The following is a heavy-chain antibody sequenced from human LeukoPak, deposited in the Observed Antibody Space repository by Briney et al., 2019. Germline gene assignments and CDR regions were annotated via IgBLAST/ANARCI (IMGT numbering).Heavy chain of an antibody. CDR3: ARDPSSGWYLKGWFDP. Sequence: GGSLRLSCAASGFTFSDYYMSWIRQAPGKGLEWVSYISSIGSTIYYADSVKAGFTTSRANAKNSLYLQMNSLRAEDTAVYYCARDPSSGWYLKGWFDPWGQGTLVTVSS. V-gene: IGHV3-11*04. CDR1: GFTFSDYY. D-gene: IGHD6-19*01. CDR2: ISSIGSTI. J-gene: IGHJ5*02.